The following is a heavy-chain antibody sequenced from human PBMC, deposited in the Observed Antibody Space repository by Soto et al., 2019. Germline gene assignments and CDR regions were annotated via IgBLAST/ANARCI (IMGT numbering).Heavy chain of an antibody. CDR3: AKALYGGFTY. Sequence: EVRLLESGGGLVQPGGSLRLSCAASGFTFSVYAMSWVRQAPGKGLEWVSGISGSGDSTHYADSVKGRFTVSRDNSKSMLYLQTNSLRAEDTARYYCAKALYGGFTYWGQGPLVTVSS. J-gene: IGHJ4*02. V-gene: IGHV3-23*01. CDR2: ISGSGDST. CDR1: GFTFSVYA. D-gene: IGHD3-10*01.